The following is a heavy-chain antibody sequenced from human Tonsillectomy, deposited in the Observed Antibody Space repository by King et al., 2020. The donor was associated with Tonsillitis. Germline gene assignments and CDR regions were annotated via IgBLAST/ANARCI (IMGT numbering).Heavy chain of an antibody. CDR2: IYPDDSDT. V-gene: IGHV5-51*01. CDR1: GYIFTTYW. D-gene: IGHD6-19*01. Sequence: VQLVESGAEVKKPGESLKISCEGFGYIFTTYWIVWVRQMPGKGLEWMGIIYPDDSDTKYSPSFEGRVTISADKSLSTAYLQWSSLKASDTAIYYCARRSSACDFDHWGQGTLATVSS. CDR3: ARRSSACDFDH. J-gene: IGHJ4*02.